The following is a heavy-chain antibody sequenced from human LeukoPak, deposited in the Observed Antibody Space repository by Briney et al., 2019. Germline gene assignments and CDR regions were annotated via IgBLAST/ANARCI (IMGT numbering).Heavy chain of an antibody. CDR1: GFTFSSYE. J-gene: IGHJ4*02. CDR2: IKQDGSEK. V-gene: IGHV3-7*01. D-gene: IGHD3-10*01. Sequence: GGSLRLSCAASGFTFSSYEMNWVRQAPGKGLEWVANIKQDGSEKYYVDSVKGRFTISRDNAKNSLYLQMNSLRAEDTAVYYCARGHVLLWFGEFDYWGQGTLVTVSS. CDR3: ARGHVLLWFGEFDY.